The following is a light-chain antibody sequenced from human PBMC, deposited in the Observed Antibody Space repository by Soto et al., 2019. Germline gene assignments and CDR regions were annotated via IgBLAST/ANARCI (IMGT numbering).Light chain of an antibody. V-gene: IGLV2-14*02. CDR2: EGS. Sequence: QSALTQPASVSGSPGQSITISCTGTSSDVGSYNLVSWYQQHPGKAPKLMIYEGSKRPSGVSNRFSGSKSGNTASLTISGLQADDEADYYCCSYTSSSTLYVFGTGTKLTVL. J-gene: IGLJ1*01. CDR1: SSDVGSYNL. CDR3: CSYTSSSTLYV.